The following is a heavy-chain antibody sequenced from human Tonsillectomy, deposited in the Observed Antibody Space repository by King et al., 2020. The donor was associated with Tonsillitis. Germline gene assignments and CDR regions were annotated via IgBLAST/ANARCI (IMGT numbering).Heavy chain of an antibody. Sequence: VQLVEFGGGVVQPGKSLRLSCAASGFNFSSYGMHWVRQAPGKGLEWVAVILHDGTRKYYADSVRGRFTISRDTTKNTLFLQMNSRRAEDTDMYYCASLGRSGHYGYFDYWGQATLVTVSS. CDR2: ILHDGTRK. V-gene: IGHV3-30*01. CDR1: GFNFSSYG. D-gene: IGHD3-22*01. CDR3: ASLGRSGHYGYFDY. J-gene: IGHJ4*01.